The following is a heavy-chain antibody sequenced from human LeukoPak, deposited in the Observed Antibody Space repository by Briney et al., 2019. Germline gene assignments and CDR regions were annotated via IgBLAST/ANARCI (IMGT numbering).Heavy chain of an antibody. D-gene: IGHD2-2*01. CDR1: GFTFSSYG. Sequence: GGSLRLSCAASGFTFSSYGMHWVRQAPGKGLEWVAVISYDGSNKYYADSVKGRFTISRDNSKNTLYLQMNSLRAEDTSVYYCAKDVFSVVVPAAPLDYWGQGTLVTVSS. V-gene: IGHV3-30*18. CDR3: AKDVFSVVVPAAPLDY. CDR2: ISYDGSNK. J-gene: IGHJ4*02.